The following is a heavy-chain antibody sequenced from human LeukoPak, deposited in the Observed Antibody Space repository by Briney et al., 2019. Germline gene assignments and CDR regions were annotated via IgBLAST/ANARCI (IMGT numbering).Heavy chain of an antibody. J-gene: IGHJ5*02. V-gene: IGHV4-39*01. CDR3: ARRAGDYGVDP. CDR1: RGFISSSSYY. CDR2: IYYSGSS. D-gene: IGHD4-17*01. Sequence: SETLSLTCSVSRGFISSSSYYWGWIHQPPGKGLEWIGSIYYSGSSYYNPSLNSRVTISVDTSKNQFSLKLSSVTAADTAVYYCARRAGDYGVDPWGQGTLVTVSS.